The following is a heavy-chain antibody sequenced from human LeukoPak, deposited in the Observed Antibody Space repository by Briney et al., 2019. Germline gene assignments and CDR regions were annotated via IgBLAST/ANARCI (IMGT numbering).Heavy chain of an antibody. CDR1: GFTFSSYW. D-gene: IGHD2-2*01. J-gene: IGHJ4*02. V-gene: IGHV3-7*04. Sequence: GALRLSCAASGFTFSSYWMTWVRQAPGKGLKWVANIKHDGSEKYYADSVKGRFTISRDNSKNTLYLQMNSLRAEDGAVYYCARDSSLPDYWGQGTLVTVSS. CDR3: ARDSSLPDY. CDR2: IKHDGSEK.